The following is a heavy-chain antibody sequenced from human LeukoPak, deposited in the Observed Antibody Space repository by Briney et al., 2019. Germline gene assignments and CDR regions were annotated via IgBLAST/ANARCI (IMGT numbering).Heavy chain of an antibody. CDR3: ARDRHKYYYDGSGYPPY. J-gene: IGHJ4*02. D-gene: IGHD3-22*01. V-gene: IGHV3-48*01. CDR2: ISSSSTTI. CDR1: GFTFSSYS. Sequence: GGPLRLSCAASGFTFSSYSMMWVREAPGKGLEWVSYISSSSTTIFYADSVKGRFTISRDNAKNSVYLQMNSLRAEDTAVFFCARDRHKYYYDGSGYPPYWGQGTLVTVSS.